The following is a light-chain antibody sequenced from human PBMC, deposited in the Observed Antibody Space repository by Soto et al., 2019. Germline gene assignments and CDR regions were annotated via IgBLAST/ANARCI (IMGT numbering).Light chain of an antibody. CDR3: QKSSSIPYT. V-gene: IGKV1-39*01. Sequence: IQMTQSPSSLSASVGDRVTITCRASQTISTYLNWYQQIPGKAPKLLIYGASNLQNGVPSRFSGRGSGTDFTLTISSLQPEDFATYYCQKSSSIPYTFGQGTKLEIK. CDR1: QTISTY. J-gene: IGKJ2*01. CDR2: GAS.